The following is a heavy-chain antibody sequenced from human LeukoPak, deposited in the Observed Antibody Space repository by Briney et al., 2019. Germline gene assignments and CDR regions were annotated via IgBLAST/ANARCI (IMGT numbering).Heavy chain of an antibody. J-gene: IGHJ3*01. CDR1: GFAVGNAW. D-gene: IGHD1-14*01. CDR3: ATYNSRDAFNV. V-gene: IGHV3-15*01. Sequence: GGSLRLSCAASGFAVGNAWMSWVRQAPGKGLEWVGRIKSKGDGGTTDHAAPLKGKFTISRDDSKNTLNLQMNSLKSEDTAVYYCATYNSRDAFNVWGQGTMVTVSS. CDR2: IKSKGDGGTT.